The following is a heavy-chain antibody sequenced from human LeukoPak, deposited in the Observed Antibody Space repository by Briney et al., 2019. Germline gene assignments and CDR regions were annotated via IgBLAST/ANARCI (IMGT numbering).Heavy chain of an antibody. V-gene: IGHV4-59*08. CDR1: GGSISSYY. J-gene: IGHJ4*02. Sequence: PSETLSLTCTVSGGSISSYYWSWIRQPPGKGPEWIGYIYYSGSTNYNPSLKSRVTTSVDTSKNQFSLKLSSVTAADTAVYYCARHSGIAVAGADFDYWGQGTLVTVSS. CDR3: ARHSGIAVAGADFDY. CDR2: IYYSGST. D-gene: IGHD6-19*01.